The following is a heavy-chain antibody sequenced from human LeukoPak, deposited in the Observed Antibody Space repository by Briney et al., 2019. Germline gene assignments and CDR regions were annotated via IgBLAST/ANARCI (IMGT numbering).Heavy chain of an antibody. CDR3: ARVAGGLHYYFDY. D-gene: IGHD3-16*01. V-gene: IGHV3-33*01. CDR1: GFTFSSYG. CDR2: IWYDGSNK. J-gene: IGHJ4*02. Sequence: PGESLRLSCAASGFTFSSYGMHWVRQAPGKGLEWVAVIWYDGSNKYYADSVKGRFTISRDNSKNTLYLQMNSLRAEDTAVYYCARVAGGLHYYFDYWGQGTLVTVSS.